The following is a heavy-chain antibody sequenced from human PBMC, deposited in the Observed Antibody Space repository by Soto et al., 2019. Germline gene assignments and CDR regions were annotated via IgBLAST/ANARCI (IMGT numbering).Heavy chain of an antibody. Sequence: VSLRLSCVAXGFTFSTHAMSWVRQAPGKGLEWVSTFSGSGGNIYYAESVKGRLTISRDDSKNTLYLQMNSLRVEDTAVYYCAKDPPWTVGPLAMDVWGQGTTVTVSS. CDR1: GFTFSTHA. V-gene: IGHV3-23*01. CDR3: AKDPPWTVGPLAMDV. J-gene: IGHJ6*02. D-gene: IGHD2-2*01. CDR2: FSGSGGNI.